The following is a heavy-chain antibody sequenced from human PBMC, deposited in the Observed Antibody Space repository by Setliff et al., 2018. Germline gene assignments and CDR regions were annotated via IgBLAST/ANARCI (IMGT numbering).Heavy chain of an antibody. CDR1: GFSFSNYA. D-gene: IGHD5-18*01. J-gene: IGHJ6*03. CDR2: FSSRNDYI. CDR3: ARAADSYGPPRSYMDV. V-gene: IGHV3-21*01. Sequence: PGGSLRLSCEASGFSFSNYAMNWVRQAPGKGLEWVSSFSSRNDYIYYADSVKGRFTISRDNARSSLYLQMNSLTAEDTAVYFCARAADSYGPPRSYMDVWGKGTTVTVSS.